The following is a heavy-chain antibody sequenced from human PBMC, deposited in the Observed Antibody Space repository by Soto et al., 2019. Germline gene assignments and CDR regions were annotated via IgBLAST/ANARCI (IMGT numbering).Heavy chain of an antibody. J-gene: IGHJ4*02. Sequence: EVQLLESGGGLVQPGGSLRLSCAASGFTFSSYAMSWVRQAPGKGLEWVSAISGSGGTTHYADSVKGRFTISRDSSKNTLDLQMNSLGAEDRAVYYCAKDRDFWGGYYKHRGFDYWGQGTLVTVSS. CDR1: GFTFSSYA. V-gene: IGHV3-23*01. CDR2: ISGSGGTT. CDR3: AKDRDFWGGYYKHRGFDY. D-gene: IGHD3-3*01.